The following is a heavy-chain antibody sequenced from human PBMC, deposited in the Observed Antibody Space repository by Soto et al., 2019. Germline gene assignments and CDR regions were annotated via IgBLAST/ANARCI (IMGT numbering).Heavy chain of an antibody. CDR2: IYYSGST. CDR1: GGSISSGGYY. Sequence: QVQLQESGPGLVKPSQTLSLTYTVSGGSISSGGYYWSWIRQHPGKGLEWIGYIYYSGSTYYNPSLKSRVTISVDTSKNQFSLKLSSVTAADTAVYYCARNDYGSGSYGSWFDPWGQGTLVTVSS. J-gene: IGHJ5*02. V-gene: IGHV4-31*03. D-gene: IGHD3-10*01. CDR3: ARNDYGSGSYGSWFDP.